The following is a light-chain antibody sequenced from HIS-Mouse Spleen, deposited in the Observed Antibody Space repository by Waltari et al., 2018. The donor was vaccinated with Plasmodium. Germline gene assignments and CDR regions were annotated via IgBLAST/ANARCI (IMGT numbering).Light chain of an antibody. V-gene: IGKV3-20*01. CDR1: QSVSSSN. J-gene: IGKJ2*01. Sequence: EIVLTQSPGTLSLSPGERATLSCRASQSVSSSNLAWYQQKPGQAPRLLNYAASSRATGITDRFSGSGSGTDFTVTISRLEPEEFAVFYCQQYGSSPYTFGQGTKLAIK. CDR3: QQYGSSPYT. CDR2: AAS.